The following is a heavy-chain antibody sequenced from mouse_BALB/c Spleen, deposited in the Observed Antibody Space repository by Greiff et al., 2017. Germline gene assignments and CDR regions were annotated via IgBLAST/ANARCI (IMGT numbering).Heavy chain of an antibody. CDR1: GFSFTAYC. V-gene: IGHV2-6-5*01. CDR3: AKHGNCAFDY. Sequence: VMLVESGPGLVAPSQSLSLTCTVSGFSFTAYCVSWIRQPPGKGLGWLGVIWGGGSTYYNSALKSRLSISKDNSKSQVFLKMNSLQTDDTAMDYCAKHGNCAFDYWGQGTTLTVSS. J-gene: IGHJ2*01. CDR2: IWGGGST. D-gene: IGHD2-1*01.